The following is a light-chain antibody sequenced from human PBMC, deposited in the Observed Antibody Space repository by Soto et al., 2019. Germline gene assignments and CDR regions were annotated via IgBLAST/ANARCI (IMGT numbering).Light chain of an antibody. CDR2: IND. V-gene: IGLV1-44*01. Sequence: QSALTQPPSASGTPGQRITISCSGSSSNIGDNPVNWYQQLPGAAPKLLIYINDQRPSGVPDRFSGSKSGTSASLAISGLQPEDEADYYCAAWDDSLNALFATGTKVTVL. J-gene: IGLJ1*01. CDR3: AAWDDSLNAL. CDR1: SSNIGDNP.